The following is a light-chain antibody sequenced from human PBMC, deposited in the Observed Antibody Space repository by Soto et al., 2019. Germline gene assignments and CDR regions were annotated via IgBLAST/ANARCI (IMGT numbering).Light chain of an antibody. V-gene: IGKV3-15*01. J-gene: IGKJ4*01. CDR2: GAS. CDR1: QSASIN. CDR3: QQSNDWPLRS. Sequence: EIVMTQSPATLSVSPGERATLSCRASQSASINLAWYQQKPGQAPRLLIYGASTRATDIPARFSGSGSGTDFTLTISSLQSEDFAVYYCQQSNDWPLRSFGGGTKVEIK.